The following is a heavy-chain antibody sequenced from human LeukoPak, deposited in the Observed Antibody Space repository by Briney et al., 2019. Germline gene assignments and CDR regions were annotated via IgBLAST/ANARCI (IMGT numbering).Heavy chain of an antibody. CDR2: IYYSGST. CDR3: ANTNYYDSSGYPFDY. V-gene: IGHV4-59*12. D-gene: IGHD3-22*01. J-gene: IGHJ4*02. CDR1: GGSISSYY. Sequence: PSETLSLTCTVSGGSISSYYWSWIRQPPGKGLEWIGYIYYSGSTNYNPSLKSRVTISVDTSKNQFSLKLSSVTAADTAVYYCANTNYYDSSGYPFDYWGQGTLVTVSS.